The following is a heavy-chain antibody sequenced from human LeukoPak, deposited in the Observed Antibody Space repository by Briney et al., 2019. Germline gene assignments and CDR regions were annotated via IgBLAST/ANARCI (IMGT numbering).Heavy chain of an antibody. V-gene: IGHV1-69*13. CDR3: ARVVYGDYYWFDP. D-gene: IGHD4-17*01. J-gene: IGHJ5*02. CDR1: GGTFSSYA. CDR2: IIPIFGTA. Sequence: SVKVSCKASGGTFSSYAISWVRQAPGQGLEWMGGIIPIFGTANYAQKFQGRVTITADESTSTAYMELSSLRSEGTAVYYCARVVYGDYYWFDPWGQGTLVTVSS.